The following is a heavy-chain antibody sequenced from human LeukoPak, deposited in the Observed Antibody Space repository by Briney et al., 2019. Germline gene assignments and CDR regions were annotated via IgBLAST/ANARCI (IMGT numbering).Heavy chain of an antibody. Sequence: PGGSLRLSCAASGFTFSSYVMSWVRQAPGKGLEWVSDIRGSGSSTYYADSVKGRFTISRDNSKNTLYLQMNSLRAEDMAVYYCAKRKTSLTGYYLSWDYWGQGTLVTVSS. CDR3: AKRKTSLTGYYLSWDY. CDR1: GFTFSSYV. D-gene: IGHD3-9*01. CDR2: IRGSGSST. V-gene: IGHV3-23*01. J-gene: IGHJ4*02.